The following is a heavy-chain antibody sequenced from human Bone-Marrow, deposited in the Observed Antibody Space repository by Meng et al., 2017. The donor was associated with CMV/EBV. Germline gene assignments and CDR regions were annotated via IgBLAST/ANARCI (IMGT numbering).Heavy chain of an antibody. Sequence: GESLKISCAASGFTFSSYGMHWVRQAPGKGLEWVAFIRYDGSNKYYADSVKGRFTISRDNSKNTLYLQMNSLRAEDTAVYYCARDVFGDGYLDYWGQGTLVTVSS. CDR1: GFTFSSYG. J-gene: IGHJ4*02. CDR3: ARDVFGDGYLDY. CDR2: IRYDGSNK. V-gene: IGHV3-30*02. D-gene: IGHD3-10*02.